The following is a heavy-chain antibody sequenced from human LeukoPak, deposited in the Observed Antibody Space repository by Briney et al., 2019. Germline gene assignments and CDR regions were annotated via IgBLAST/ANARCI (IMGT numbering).Heavy chain of an antibody. D-gene: IGHD3-10*01. CDR2: INHSGST. CDR3: ARGMGNYYGSGSP. CDR1: GFTFSSYW. V-gene: IGHV4-34*01. J-gene: IGHJ5*02. Sequence: GSLRLSCAASGFTFSSYWMSWVRRPPGKGLEWIGEINHSGSTNYNPSLKSRVTISVDTSKNQFSLKLSSVTAADTAVYYCARGMGNYYGSGSPWGQGTLVTVSS.